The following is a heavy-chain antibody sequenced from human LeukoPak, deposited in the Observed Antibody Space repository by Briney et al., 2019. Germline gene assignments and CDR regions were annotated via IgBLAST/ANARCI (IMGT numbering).Heavy chain of an antibody. V-gene: IGHV1-69*13. J-gene: IGHJ6*01. CDR1: GGTFSSYA. Sequence: SVTVSCTASGGTFSSYAISWVRQAPGQGLEWMGGIIPIFGTANYAQKFQGRVTITADESTSTAYMELSSLRSEDTAVYYCARVVGTTLFYGMDVWGQGATVTVSS. D-gene: IGHD1-7*01. CDR3: ARVVGTTLFYGMDV. CDR2: IIPIFGTA.